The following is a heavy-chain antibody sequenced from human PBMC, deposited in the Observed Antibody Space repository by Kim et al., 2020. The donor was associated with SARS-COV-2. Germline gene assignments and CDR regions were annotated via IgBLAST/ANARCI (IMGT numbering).Heavy chain of an antibody. J-gene: IGHJ4*02. CDR1: GGSISSSSYY. CDR2: IYYSGST. V-gene: IGHV4-39*01. D-gene: IGHD1-26*01. Sequence: SETLSLTCTVSGGSISSSSYYWGWIRQPPGKGLEWIGSIYYSGSTYYNPSLKSRVTISVDTSKNQFSLKLSSVTAADTAVYYCARLGWELKDFDYWGQGT. CDR3: ARLGWELKDFDY.